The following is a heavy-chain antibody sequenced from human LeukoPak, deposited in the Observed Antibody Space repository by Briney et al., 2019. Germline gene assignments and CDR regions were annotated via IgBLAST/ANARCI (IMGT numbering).Heavy chain of an antibody. CDR3: TTGYSSGWYNEGNY. CDR2: IKQDGSGQ. D-gene: IGHD6-19*01. J-gene: IGHJ4*02. CDR1: GFTFSRYW. Sequence: QPGGSLRLSCVASGFTFSRYWMSWVRQAPGKGLEWVAKIKQDGSGQYYLDSVKGRFTISRDNAKNSLYLQMNSLRAEDTAVYLCTTGYSSGWYNEGNYWGQGTLVTVS. V-gene: IGHV3-7*01.